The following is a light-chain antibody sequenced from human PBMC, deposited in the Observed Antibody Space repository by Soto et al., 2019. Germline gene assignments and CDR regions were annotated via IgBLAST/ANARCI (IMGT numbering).Light chain of an antibody. CDR2: STS. CDR3: QQSYSSPYT. CDR1: QDINKY. Sequence: DIQMTQSPSSLSAAVGDRVTITCRASQDINKYLNWYHQTPGKAPKLLIFSTSTLYSGVPSRFSGSRSGTDFTRTISSLQPEDFATYDCQQSYSSPYTFGQGTKVEIK. J-gene: IGKJ2*01. V-gene: IGKV1-39*01.